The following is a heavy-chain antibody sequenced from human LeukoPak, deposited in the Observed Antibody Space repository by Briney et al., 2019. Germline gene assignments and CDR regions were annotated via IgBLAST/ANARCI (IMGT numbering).Heavy chain of an antibody. J-gene: IGHJ5*02. D-gene: IGHD6-25*01. CDR2: IYSSGST. Sequence: SETLSLPCTVSGGSISGSYWSWIRQPPGEGLEGIGYIYSSGSTNYKPSLKSRVTIGVDTSRNTFSLKLSSVTAAHTAVYYCVRRGERIDTWGQGTTVTVSS. CDR1: GGSISGSY. V-gene: IGHV4-4*09. CDR3: VRRGERIDT.